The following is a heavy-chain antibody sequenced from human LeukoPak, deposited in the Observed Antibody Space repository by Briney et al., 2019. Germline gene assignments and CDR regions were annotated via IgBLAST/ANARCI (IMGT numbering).Heavy chain of an antibody. CDR3: ARDGVPAYYYAMDV. D-gene: IGHD3-16*01. J-gene: IGHJ6*02. Sequence: GGSLRLSCAASGFTFNAYSMNWVRQAPGKGLEWVSSISSSGDYIYYADSLKGRFTISRDNAKNSLFLQMNSLRAEDTAAYYCARDGVPAYYYAMDVWGQGTTVTVSS. CDR1: GFTFNAYS. CDR2: ISSSGDYI. V-gene: IGHV3-21*01.